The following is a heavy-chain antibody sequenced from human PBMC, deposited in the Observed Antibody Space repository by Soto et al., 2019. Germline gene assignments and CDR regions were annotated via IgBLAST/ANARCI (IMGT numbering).Heavy chain of an antibody. V-gene: IGHV2-5*01. J-gene: IGHJ3*01. D-gene: IGHD1-7*01. Sequence: QITLKESGPTLVKPTQTLTLTCTFSGFSLSTRGVGVGWIRQPPGRALELLAFIYWNDNKYYSPSLKSRLTVTEDTSTTQVVLTVTNMDPVDTATYSCAYSHENWNFVNAFDFWGQGTMVAVSS. CDR3: AYSHENWNFVNAFDF. CDR1: GFSLSTRGVG. CDR2: IYWNDNK.